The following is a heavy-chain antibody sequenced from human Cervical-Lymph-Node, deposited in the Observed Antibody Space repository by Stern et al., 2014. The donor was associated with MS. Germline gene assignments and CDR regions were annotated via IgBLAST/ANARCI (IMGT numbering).Heavy chain of an antibody. J-gene: IGHJ6*02. Sequence: EVQLVQSGGGLVKPGGSLRLSCAASGFTFSSYSMNWVRQAPGKGLEWVSSISSGSHYIYYADSVKGRFTISRDNAKNSLWLQMNSLRAEDTAVYYCARVDCVSTSCFYYYYGMDVWGQGTPVTVSS. D-gene: IGHD2-2*01. CDR3: ARVDCVSTSCFYYYYGMDV. CDR2: ISSGSHYI. CDR1: GFTFSSYS. V-gene: IGHV3-21*01.